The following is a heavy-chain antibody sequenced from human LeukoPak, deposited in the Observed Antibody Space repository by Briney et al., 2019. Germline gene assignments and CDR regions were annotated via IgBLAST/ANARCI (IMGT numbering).Heavy chain of an antibody. CDR2: IYPGDSDT. V-gene: IGHV5-51*01. D-gene: IGHD6-13*01. J-gene: IGHJ5*02. Sequence: GESLKISFKGSGYSFTSYWIGWVRQMPGKGLEWMGIIYPGDSDTRYSPSFQGQVTISADKSISTAYLQWSSLKASDTAMYYCARRASSSWTDNWFDPWGQGTLVTVSS. CDR1: GYSFTSYW. CDR3: ARRASSSWTDNWFDP.